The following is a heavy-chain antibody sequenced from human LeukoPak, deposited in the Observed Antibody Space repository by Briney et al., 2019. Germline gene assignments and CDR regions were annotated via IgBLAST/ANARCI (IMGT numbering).Heavy chain of an antibody. V-gene: IGHV4-61*02. CDR1: GGSISSGSYY. CDR3: ARDRSLGYCSSTSCSNWFDP. CDR2: IYTSGST. D-gene: IGHD2-2*01. J-gene: IGHJ5*02. Sequence: SETLSLTCTVSGGSISSGSYYWSWIRQPAGKGLEWIGRIYTSGSTNYNPSLKSRVTISVDTSKNQFSPKLSSVTAADTAVYYCARDRSLGYCSSTSCSNWFDPWGQGTLVTVSS.